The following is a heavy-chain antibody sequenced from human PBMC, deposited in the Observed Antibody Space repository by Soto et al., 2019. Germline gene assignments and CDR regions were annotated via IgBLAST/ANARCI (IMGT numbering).Heavy chain of an antibody. CDR1: GFTFSSYG. Sequence: GSLRLSCAASGFTFSSYGIHWVRQAPGKGLEWVAVIWYDGSKKYYADSVKGRFTISRDNSKNTVYLQMNSLRAEDTAVYYCVKHQVSLVRGISPFDYWGQGALVTVSS. J-gene: IGHJ4*02. CDR2: IWYDGSKK. CDR3: VKHQVSLVRGISPFDY. V-gene: IGHV3-33*06. D-gene: IGHD3-10*01.